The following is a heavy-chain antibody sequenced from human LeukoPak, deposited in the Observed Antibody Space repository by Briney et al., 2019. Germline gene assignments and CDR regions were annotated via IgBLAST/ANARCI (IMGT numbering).Heavy chain of an antibody. D-gene: IGHD1-14*01. V-gene: IGHV4-30-4*01. J-gene: IGHJ4*02. Sequence: PSETLSLTCTVSGGSISSGDCYWSWIRQPPGKGLEWIGYIYYSGSTYYNPSLKSRVTISVDTSKNQFSLKLSSVTAADTAVYYCARDLYDDNRCFDFWGQGILVTVSS. CDR1: GGSISSGDCY. CDR2: IYYSGST. CDR3: ARDLYDDNRCFDF.